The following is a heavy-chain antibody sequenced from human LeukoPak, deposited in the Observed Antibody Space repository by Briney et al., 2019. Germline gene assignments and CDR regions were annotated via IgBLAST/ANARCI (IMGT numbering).Heavy chain of an antibody. CDR2: IDPSGST. CDR1: GGSISSYY. CDR3: ATLYSSSFPFDY. Sequence: SETLSLTCTVSGGSISSYYWSWIRQPAGKGLELIGRIDPSGSTNYNPSLKSRVTMSVDTYKNQFSLNLSSVTAADTAVYYCATLYSSSFPFDYWGQGTLVTVSS. J-gene: IGHJ4*02. V-gene: IGHV4-4*07. D-gene: IGHD6-6*01.